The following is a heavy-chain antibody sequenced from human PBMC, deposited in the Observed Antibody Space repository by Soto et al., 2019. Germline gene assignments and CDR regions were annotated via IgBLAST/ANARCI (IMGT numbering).Heavy chain of an antibody. CDR1: GHNFATYW. V-gene: IGHV5-51*01. D-gene: IGHD4-17*01. J-gene: IGHJ5*02. CDR3: ARQGFYGDYESNYFDP. CDR2: MYPGDSDT. Sequence: SLKISCKGSGHNFATYWIAWVRQMPGKGLEYMGIMYPGDSDTSYSPSFQGQVTFSADKSISTAYLQWSSLKASDTAMYYCARQGFYGDYESNYFDPWGQGTLVTASS.